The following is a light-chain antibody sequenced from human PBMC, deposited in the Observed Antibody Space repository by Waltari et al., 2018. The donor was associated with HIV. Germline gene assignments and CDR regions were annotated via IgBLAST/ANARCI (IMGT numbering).Light chain of an antibody. Sequence: QSVLTQPPSVSGAPGQRVTISCTGNSSNIGAGFDVHWYQQVPETAPKLLIYGDTNRPSGVPDRFSGTKSGTSASLAITGLQAEDEAEYYCQSYDSGLSVVFGGGTKLTVL. CDR2: GDT. J-gene: IGLJ3*02. CDR3: QSYDSGLSVV. CDR1: SSNIGAGFD. V-gene: IGLV1-40*01.